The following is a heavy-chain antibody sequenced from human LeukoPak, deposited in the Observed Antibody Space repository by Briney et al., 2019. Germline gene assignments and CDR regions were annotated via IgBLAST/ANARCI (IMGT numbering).Heavy chain of an antibody. D-gene: IGHD3-22*01. CDR2: ISSSGSTI. CDR3: ARSAHYYDSSGPEGY. V-gene: IGHV3-48*03. J-gene: IGHJ4*02. Sequence: GGSLRLSCAASGFTFSSYEMNWVRQAPGKGLEWVSYISSSGSTIYYADSVKGRFTISRDNAKNSLYLQMNSLRAEDTAVYYRARSAHYYDSSGPEGYWGQGTLVTVSS. CDR1: GFTFSSYE.